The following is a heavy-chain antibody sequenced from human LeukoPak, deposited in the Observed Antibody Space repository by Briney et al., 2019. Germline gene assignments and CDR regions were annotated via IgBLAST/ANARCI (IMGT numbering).Heavy chain of an antibody. V-gene: IGHV4-34*01. CDR2: INHSGST. CDR3: ARGRGITMVRGVMRWFDP. Sequence: SETLSLTCAVYGGSFSRYYWSWIRQPPGKGLEWIGEINHSGSTNYNPSLKSRVTISVDTSKNQFSLKLSSVTAADTAVYYCARGRGITMVRGVMRWFDPWGQGTLVTVSS. J-gene: IGHJ5*02. CDR1: GGSFSRYY. D-gene: IGHD3-10*01.